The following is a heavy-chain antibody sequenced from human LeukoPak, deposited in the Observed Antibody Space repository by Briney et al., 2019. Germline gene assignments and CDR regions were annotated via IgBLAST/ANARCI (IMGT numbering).Heavy chain of an antibody. CDR3: ARGRYCSAVICSGGDAFDI. V-gene: IGHV4-4*07. CDR1: GGSINNYY. J-gene: IGHJ3*02. CDR2: IYTRGST. D-gene: IGHD2-15*01. Sequence: SETLSLTCTVSGGSINNYYWSWIRQPAGKGLEWIGRIYTRGSTNYNPSLKSRVTMSVDTSKNQFSLKLSSVTAADTAVYYCARGRYCSAVICSGGDAFDIWGQGTMVSVSS.